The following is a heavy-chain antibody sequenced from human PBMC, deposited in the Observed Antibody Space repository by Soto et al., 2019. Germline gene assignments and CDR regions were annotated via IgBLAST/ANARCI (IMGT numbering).Heavy chain of an antibody. D-gene: IGHD1-7*01. CDR1: GGSISSYY. J-gene: IGHJ6*03. CDR2: IYYSGST. CDR3: ARRAPLLELRCYYYYMDV. V-gene: IGHV4-59*08. Sequence: QVQLQESGPGLVKPSETLSLTCTVSGGSISSYYWSWIRQPPGKGLEWIGYIYYSGSTNYNPSLKSRVTISVDTSKNQFALKLSSVTAADTAVYYCARRAPLLELRCYYYYMDVWGKGTTVTVSS.